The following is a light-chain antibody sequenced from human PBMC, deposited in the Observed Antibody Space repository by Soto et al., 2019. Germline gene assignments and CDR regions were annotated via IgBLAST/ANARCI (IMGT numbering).Light chain of an antibody. CDR2: EGS. Sequence: QSALTQPASVSGSPGQSITISCTGTSSDVGSYNLVSWYQQHPDKAPKLMIYEGSKRPSGVPDRFSGPKSGNTASLTVSGLQAEDEADYYCSSYAVNNKVVFGGGTKLTVL. J-gene: IGLJ2*01. CDR1: SSDVGSYNL. CDR3: SSYAVNNKVV. V-gene: IGLV2-14*02.